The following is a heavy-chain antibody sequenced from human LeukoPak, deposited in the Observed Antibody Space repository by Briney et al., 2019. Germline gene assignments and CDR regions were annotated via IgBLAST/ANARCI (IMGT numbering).Heavy chain of an antibody. D-gene: IGHD3-22*01. CDR3: ATKSGSGYFFDY. CDR1: GGSISSYY. CDR2: IYYSGST. V-gene: IGHV4-59*12. Sequence: PSKTLSLTCTVSGGSISSYYWSWIRKPPGKGLEWIGYIYYSGSTNYNPSLKSRVTISVDTSKNHFSLKLSSVTAADTAVYYCATKSGSGYFFDYWGQGTLVTVSS. J-gene: IGHJ4*02.